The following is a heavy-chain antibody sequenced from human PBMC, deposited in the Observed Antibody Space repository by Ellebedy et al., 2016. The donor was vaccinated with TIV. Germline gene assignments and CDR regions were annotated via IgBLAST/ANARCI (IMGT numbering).Heavy chain of an antibody. D-gene: IGHD2-15*01. Sequence: GESLKISXAASGFTFNSYSMNWVRQAPGKGLEWVSSISSSSSYIYYADSVKGRFTISRDNAKNSLYLQMNSLRAEDTAVYYCARGDGDCSGGSCYSQIYYYYGMDVWGQGTTVTVSS. CDR1: GFTFNSYS. V-gene: IGHV3-21*01. J-gene: IGHJ6*02. CDR3: ARGDGDCSGGSCYSQIYYYYGMDV. CDR2: ISSSSSYI.